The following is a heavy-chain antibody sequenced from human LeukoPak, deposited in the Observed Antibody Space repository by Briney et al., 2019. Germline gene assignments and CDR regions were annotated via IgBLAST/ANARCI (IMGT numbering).Heavy chain of an antibody. Sequence: GGSLRLSCADSGFTFSTYVMSWVRQAPGKGLEWLSNISGGGSSTYYADSVKGRFTISRDNAKNTLYLQMNSLRAGDTAVYYCRKRESSGKYFDYWGQGTLVTVSS. CDR2: ISGGGSST. D-gene: IGHD6-19*01. J-gene: IGHJ4*02. CDR3: RKRESSGKYFDY. V-gene: IGHV3-23*01. CDR1: GFTFSTYV.